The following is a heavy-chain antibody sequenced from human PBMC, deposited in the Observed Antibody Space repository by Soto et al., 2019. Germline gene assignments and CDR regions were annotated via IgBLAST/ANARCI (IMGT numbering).Heavy chain of an antibody. D-gene: IGHD5-12*01. Sequence: QVQLVESGGGVVQPGRSLRLSCAASGFTFSSYGMHWVRQAPGKGLEWVAVISYDGSNKYYADSVKGRFTISRDNSKNTQYLQMNSLRAEDTAVYYCAKLAPYSDYAYDAFDIWGQGTMVTVSS. CDR1: GFTFSSYG. J-gene: IGHJ3*02. V-gene: IGHV3-30*18. CDR3: AKLAPYSDYAYDAFDI. CDR2: ISYDGSNK.